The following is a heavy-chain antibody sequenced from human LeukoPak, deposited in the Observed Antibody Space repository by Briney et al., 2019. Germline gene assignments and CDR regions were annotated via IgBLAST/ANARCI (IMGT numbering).Heavy chain of an antibody. D-gene: IGHD4-17*01. CDR2: ISGSGGST. CDR3: AKASDYGDYRGTDY. J-gene: IGHJ4*02. CDR1: GFTFSSYA. Sequence: PGGSLRLSCAASGFTFSSYAMIWVRQAPGKGLEWVSIISGSGGSTYYADSVKGRFTISRDNSRNTLDLQMNSLRAEDTAVYYCAKASDYGDYRGTDYWGQGTLVTVSS. V-gene: IGHV3-23*01.